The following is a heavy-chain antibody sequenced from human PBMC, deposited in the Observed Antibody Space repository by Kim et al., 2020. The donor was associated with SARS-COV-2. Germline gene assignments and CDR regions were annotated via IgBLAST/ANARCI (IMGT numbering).Heavy chain of an antibody. CDR2: IRSKAEGGTA. V-gene: IGHV3-15*01. J-gene: IGHJ4*01. Sequence: GGSLRLSCAASGFTFTKVWLSWVRQAPGKGLEWVGRIRSKAEGGTADYAAPVKGRFTISRDDSKNTLYLQMSGLSAEDTAFYHCTTDYARIGGLCDGETCYPASLWGQGTLVTVSS. CDR3: TTDYARIGGLCDGETCYPASL. D-gene: IGHD2-21*01. CDR1: GFTFTKVW.